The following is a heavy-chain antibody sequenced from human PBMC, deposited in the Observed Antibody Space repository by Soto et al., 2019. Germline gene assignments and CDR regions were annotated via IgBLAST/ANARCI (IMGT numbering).Heavy chain of an antibody. CDR1: GFTFSNAW. CDR2: IKSKTDGGTT. V-gene: IGHV3-15*07. CDR3: TTVWMATTWAFDI. J-gene: IGHJ3*02. Sequence: EVQLVESGGGLVKPGGSLRLSCAASGFTFSNAWMNWARQAPGKGLEWVGRIKSKTDGGTTDYAAPVKGRFTISRDDSKNTLYLQMNSLKTEDTAVYYCTTVWMATTWAFDIWGQGTMVTVSS. D-gene: IGHD5-12*01.